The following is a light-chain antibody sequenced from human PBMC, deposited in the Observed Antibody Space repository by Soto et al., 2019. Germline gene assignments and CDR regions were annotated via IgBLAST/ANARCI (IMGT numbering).Light chain of an antibody. J-gene: IGKJ1*01. Sequence: IQVTQSPPNLSSSVGDRVTITCRASQIISSWLAWYQQKPGKAPKLLIYDVSSLESGVPSRFSGSGSGTEFTLTISSLTPDDSATYYCQQYNTFWTFGQGTKVDIK. CDR2: DVS. CDR3: QQYNTFWT. CDR1: QIISSW. V-gene: IGKV1-5*01.